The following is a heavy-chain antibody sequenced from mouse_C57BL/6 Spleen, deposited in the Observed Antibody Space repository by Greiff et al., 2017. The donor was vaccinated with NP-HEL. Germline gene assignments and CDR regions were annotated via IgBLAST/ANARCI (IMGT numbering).Heavy chain of an antibody. V-gene: IGHV1-64*01. J-gene: IGHJ2*01. CDR3: ARSGSGDYFDY. CDR1: GYTFTSYW. D-gene: IGHD1-1*01. Sequence: VQLQQSGAELVKPGASVKLSCKASGYTFTSYWMHWVKQRPGQGLEGIGMIHPNSGSTNYNEKFKSKATLTVDKSSSTAYMQLSSLTSEDSAVYYCARSGSGDYFDYWGQGTTLTVSS. CDR2: IHPNSGST.